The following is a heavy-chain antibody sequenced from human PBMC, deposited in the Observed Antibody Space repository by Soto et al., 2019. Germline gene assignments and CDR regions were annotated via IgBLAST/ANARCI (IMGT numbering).Heavy chain of an antibody. CDR1: GFTFSSYA. Sequence: GGSLRLSCAASGFTFSSYAMRWVRQAPGKGLEWVSTISGSGVTTHFPDSVKGRFTISRDNSRNTLYLQMNSLRPEDTAVYYCAKIRGITRWDNMDVWGQGTTVTVSS. J-gene: IGHJ6*02. CDR3: AKIRGITRWDNMDV. D-gene: IGHD1-26*01. CDR2: ISGSGVTT. V-gene: IGHV3-23*01.